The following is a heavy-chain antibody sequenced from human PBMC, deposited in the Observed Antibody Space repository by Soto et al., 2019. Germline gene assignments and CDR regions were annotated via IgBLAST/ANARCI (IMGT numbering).Heavy chain of an antibody. CDR2: INPNNGVT. CDR1: GYTFIGFY. J-gene: IGHJ6*02. CDR3: ARGPRYGMDV. V-gene: IGHV1-2*02. Sequence: QVQLVQSGAEVKKPGVSVKVSCKASGYTFIGFYMHWVRQAPGQGLEWMGFINPNNGVTKYAQKFQGRVTMTRDTSISTAYMEVSRLRSDDTAVYYCARGPRYGMDVWGQGTTVIVS.